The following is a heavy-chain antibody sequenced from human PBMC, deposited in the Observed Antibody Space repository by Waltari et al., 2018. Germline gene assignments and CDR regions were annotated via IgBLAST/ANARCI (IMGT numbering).Heavy chain of an antibody. V-gene: IGHV1-24*01. CDR2: FDPEDGET. D-gene: IGHD3-10*01. Sequence: QVQLVQSGAEVKKPGASVKVSCKVSGYTRIELSMHGVRQAPGKGLEWMGGFDPEDGETIYAQKFQGRVTMTEDTSTDTAYMELSSLRSEDTAVYYCETKGMLWFGELWGYCGQGTLVTVSS. CDR1: GYTRIELS. CDR3: ETKGMLWFGELWGY. J-gene: IGHJ4*02.